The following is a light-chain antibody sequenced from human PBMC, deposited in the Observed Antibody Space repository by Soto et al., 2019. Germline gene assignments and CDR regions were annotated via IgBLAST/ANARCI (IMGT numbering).Light chain of an antibody. CDR1: SSDIGTYNL. V-gene: IGLV2-14*02. CDR3: SSYTSSRIVV. Sequence: QSALTQPASVSGSPGQSITISCTGTSSDIGTYNLVSWYQHYPGKAPKLMIYEGIKRPSGVSNRFSGSKSGNTASLTISGLQAEDEADYYCSSYTSSRIVVFGGGTKLTVL. J-gene: IGLJ2*01. CDR2: EGI.